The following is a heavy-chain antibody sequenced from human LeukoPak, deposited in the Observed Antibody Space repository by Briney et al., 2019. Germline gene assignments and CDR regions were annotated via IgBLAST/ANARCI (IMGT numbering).Heavy chain of an antibody. CDR2: ISAYNGST. Sequence: ASVKVPCKASGYTFTSYGISWVRQAPGQGLEWMGWISAYNGSTNYAQKLQGRVTMTTDTSTSTAYMELRSLRSDDTAVYYCARDNYDILTGYLYYFDYWGQGTLVTVSS. CDR3: ARDNYDILTGYLYYFDY. D-gene: IGHD3-9*01. V-gene: IGHV1-18*04. CDR1: GYTFTSYG. J-gene: IGHJ4*02.